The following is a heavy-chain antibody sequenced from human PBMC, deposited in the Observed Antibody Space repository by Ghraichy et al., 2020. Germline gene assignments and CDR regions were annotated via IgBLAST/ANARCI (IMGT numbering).Heavy chain of an antibody. Sequence: SQTLSLTCTVSGGSISSDDDYWSWIRQPPGMGLKWIVFSYSSVYTYYKPSLKSRVSISVDTSKNQFSLNLTSVTAAGTAVYFCARGPQDGSGSYSFDYWGQGTLVNVS. CDR2: SYSSVYT. V-gene: IGHV4-30-4*01. CDR3: ARGPQDGSGSYSFDY. J-gene: IGHJ4*02. CDR1: GGSISSDDDY. D-gene: IGHD3-10*01.